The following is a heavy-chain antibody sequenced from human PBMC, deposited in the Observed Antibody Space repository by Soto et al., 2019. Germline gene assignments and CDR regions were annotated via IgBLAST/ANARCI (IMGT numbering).Heavy chain of an antibody. Sequence: GGSLRLSCAASGFTVSSNYMSWVRQAPGKGLEWVSVIYSGGSTYYADSVKGRFTISRDNSKNTLYLQMNSLRAEDTAVYYCARVHYDFWSGYYKWEYYFDCWGQGTLVTVSS. J-gene: IGHJ4*02. D-gene: IGHD3-3*01. V-gene: IGHV3-53*05. CDR2: IYSGGST. CDR3: ARVHYDFWSGYYKWEYYFDC. CDR1: GFTVSSNY.